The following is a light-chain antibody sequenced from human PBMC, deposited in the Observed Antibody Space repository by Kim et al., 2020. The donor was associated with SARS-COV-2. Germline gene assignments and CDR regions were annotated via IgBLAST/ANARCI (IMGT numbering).Light chain of an antibody. CDR2: GAS. Sequence: GERATRNCRASQSVSSNLAWYKQKPGQAPRLLIYGASTRATGIPARISGSGYGTEFTLTISSLQSEDLAVYYCQQYNNWPLTFGGGTKVDIK. J-gene: IGKJ4*01. V-gene: IGKV3-15*01. CDR3: QQYNNWPLT. CDR1: QSVSSN.